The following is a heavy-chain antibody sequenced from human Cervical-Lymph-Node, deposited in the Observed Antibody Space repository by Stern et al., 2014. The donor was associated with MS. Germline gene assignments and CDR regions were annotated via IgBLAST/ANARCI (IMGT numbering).Heavy chain of an antibody. Sequence: EVHLVESGGGMVQPGRSLRLSCEASGFKFDAFAMHWVRQAPGKGLEWVSGLGWNSEGRGYADSVQGRFTISRDNAKSSLYLQMNSLTAEDTALYYCAKADDYAAGIDAWGQGTLVVVSS. J-gene: IGHJ5*02. CDR2: LGWNSEGR. CDR1: GFKFDAFA. V-gene: IGHV3-9*01. CDR3: AKADDYAAGIDA. D-gene: IGHD3-16*01.